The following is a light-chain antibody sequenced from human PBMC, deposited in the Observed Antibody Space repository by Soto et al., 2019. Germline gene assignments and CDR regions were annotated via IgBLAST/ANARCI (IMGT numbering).Light chain of an antibody. V-gene: IGLV3-1*01. CDR1: KLGDKY. J-gene: IGLJ2*01. CDR3: XAWDSSTVV. CDR2: QDS. Sequence: SYELTQPPSVSVSPGQTASITCSGDKLGDKYSCWYQQKPGQSPVLVIYQDSKRPSGIPERFSGSNSGNTATLTISGTQAMDEAXYYCXAWDSSTVVFGGGTKLTVL.